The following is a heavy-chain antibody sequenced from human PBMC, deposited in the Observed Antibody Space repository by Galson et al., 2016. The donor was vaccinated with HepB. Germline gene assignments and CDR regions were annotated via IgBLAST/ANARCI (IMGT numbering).Heavy chain of an antibody. V-gene: IGHV4-34*01. CDR3: ARAGGILGVIGFDY. CDR2: IKDSGST. CDR1: GASVSSYS. Sequence: SETLSLTCAVQGASVSSYSWSWIRQPPGKGLEWIGEIKDSGSTNYNPSLKSRPTISVDRSKNQFSLKLSSVTAADTAVYYCARAGGILGVIGFDYWGQGTLVTVSS. J-gene: IGHJ4*02. D-gene: IGHD3-10*01.